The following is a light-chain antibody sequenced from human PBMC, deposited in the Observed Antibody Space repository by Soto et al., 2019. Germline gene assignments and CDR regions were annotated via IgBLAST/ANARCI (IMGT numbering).Light chain of an antibody. Sequence: QSVLTQPASVSGSPGQSITISCTGTSSDVGAYNYDSWYQQYPGGAPKVIIYDVSHRPAGVSNRFSGSKSGNTASLTISGLQTQDEADYYCSSYTSATTYVFGTGTKVTV. CDR2: DVS. CDR3: SSYTSATTYV. CDR1: SSDVGAYNY. J-gene: IGLJ1*01. V-gene: IGLV2-14*01.